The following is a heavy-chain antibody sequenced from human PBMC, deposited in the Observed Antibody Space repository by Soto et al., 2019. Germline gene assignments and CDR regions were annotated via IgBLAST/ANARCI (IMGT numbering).Heavy chain of an antibody. V-gene: IGHV3-23*01. J-gene: IGHJ4*02. CDR3: AKDLGVVVVAARIFDY. CDR2: ISGSGGST. D-gene: IGHD2-15*01. CDR1: GFTFSSYA. Sequence: PGGSLRLSCAASGFTFSSYAMSWVRQAPGKGLEWVSAISGSGGSTYYADSVKGRFTISRDNSKNTLYLQMNSLRAEDTAVYYCAKDLGVVVVAARIFDYWGQGTLVTVSS.